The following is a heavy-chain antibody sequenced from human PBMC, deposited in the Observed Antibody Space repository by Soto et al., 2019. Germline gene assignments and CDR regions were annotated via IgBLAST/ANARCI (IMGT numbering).Heavy chain of an antibody. V-gene: IGHV3-23*01. J-gene: IGHJ6*02. CDR3: AKWGGYYAYYSEMDV. CDR1: GFSFGGYA. Sequence: AGGSLRLSCAGYGFSFGGYAMSWARQVPGKGLEWISGVSGGGTSTYYAGSVKGRFTISRDSSVVYLQMNSLRADDTAVYYCAKWGGYYAYYSEMDVWGRGTTVTVSS. D-gene: IGHD1-26*01. CDR2: VSGGGTST.